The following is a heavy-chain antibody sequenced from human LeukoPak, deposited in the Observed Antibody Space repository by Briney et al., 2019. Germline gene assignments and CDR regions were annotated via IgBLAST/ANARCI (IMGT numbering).Heavy chain of an antibody. CDR3: ARNPDRDYYYYYGMDV. Sequence: GGSLRLSCAASGFTFSNYVMNWVRQAPGKGLVWVSRINSDGSSTSYADSVKGRFTISRDNAKNTLYLQMNSLRAEDTAVYYCARNPDRDYYYYYGMDVWGQGTTVTVSS. V-gene: IGHV3-74*01. J-gene: IGHJ6*02. CDR1: GFTFSNYV. CDR2: INSDGSST. D-gene: IGHD3-22*01.